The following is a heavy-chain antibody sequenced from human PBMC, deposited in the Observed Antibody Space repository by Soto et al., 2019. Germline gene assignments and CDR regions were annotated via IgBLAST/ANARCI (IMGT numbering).Heavy chain of an antibody. V-gene: IGHV4-59*08. CDR2: IYYSGST. CDR1: GGTISSYY. D-gene: IGHD2-2*01. Sequence: SETKCLTCTVSGGTISSYYWSWIRQPPGKGLEWIGYIYYSGSTNYNPSLKSRVTISVDTSKNQFSLKLSSVTAADTAVYYCARETPAATIDYWGQGTLVTVSS. CDR3: ARETPAATIDY. J-gene: IGHJ4*02.